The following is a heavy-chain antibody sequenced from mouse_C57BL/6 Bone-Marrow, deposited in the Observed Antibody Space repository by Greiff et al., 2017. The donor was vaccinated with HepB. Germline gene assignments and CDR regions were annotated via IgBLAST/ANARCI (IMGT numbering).Heavy chain of an antibody. J-gene: IGHJ3*01. CDR1: GYTFTSYW. Sequence: QVQLQQPGAELVKPGASVKLSCKASGYTFTSYWMHWVKQRPGQGREWIGMIHPNSGSTNYNEKFKSKATLTVDKSSSTAYMQLSSLTSEDSAVYYCARVYGSSYWFAYWGQGTLVTVSA. D-gene: IGHD1-1*01. CDR2: IHPNSGST. CDR3: ARVYGSSYWFAY. V-gene: IGHV1-64*01.